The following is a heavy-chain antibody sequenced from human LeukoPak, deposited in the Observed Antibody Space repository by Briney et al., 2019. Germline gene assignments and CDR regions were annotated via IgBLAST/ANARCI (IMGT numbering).Heavy chain of an antibody. CDR3: ASGYSSTSCYSCNYYYYMDV. CDR2: IIPIFGTA. V-gene: IGHV1-69*05. J-gene: IGHJ6*03. D-gene: IGHD2-2*01. CDR1: GGTFSSYA. Sequence: SVKVSCKASGGTFSSYAISWARQAPGQGLEWMGGIIPIFGTANYAQKFQGRVTITTDESTSTAYMELSSLRSEDTAVYYCASGYSSTSCYSCNYYYYMDVWGKGTTVTVSS.